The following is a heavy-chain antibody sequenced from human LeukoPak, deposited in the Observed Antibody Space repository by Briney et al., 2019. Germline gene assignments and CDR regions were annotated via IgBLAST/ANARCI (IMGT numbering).Heavy chain of an antibody. CDR3: AKDRSPTA. V-gene: IGHV3-23*01. J-gene: IGHJ5*02. D-gene: IGHD4-17*01. CDR1: GFMFSNHA. CDR2: ISTRGGGI. Sequence: PGGSLRLSCAGSGFMFSNHAMSWVRQAPGKGLEWVSGISTRGGGIYYADSVKGRFTISRDNSKNTLYLQMKSLRAEDTAVYYCAKDRSPTAWGQGTLVTVSS.